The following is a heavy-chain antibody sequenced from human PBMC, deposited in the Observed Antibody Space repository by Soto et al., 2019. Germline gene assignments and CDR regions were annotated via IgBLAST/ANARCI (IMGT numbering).Heavy chain of an antibody. D-gene: IGHD3-22*01. V-gene: IGHV4-61*01. Sequence: QVQLQESGPGLVKPSETLSLTCTVSGGSVSSDSYYWSWIRQPPGKGLEWIGYIYYSGSVNYNPSLKSRVTISVDTSENQFSLKLNSVNAADTAVYYCARDHYYDSTGYPTAGGMDVWGQGTTVTVSS. CDR3: ARDHYYDSTGYPTAGGMDV. J-gene: IGHJ6*02. CDR1: GGSVSSDSYY. CDR2: IYYSGSV.